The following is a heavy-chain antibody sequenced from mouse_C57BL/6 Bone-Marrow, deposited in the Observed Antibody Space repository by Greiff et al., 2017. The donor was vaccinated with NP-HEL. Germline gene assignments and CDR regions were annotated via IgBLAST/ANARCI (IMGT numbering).Heavy chain of an antibody. CDR3: ARDNTTVPFAY. D-gene: IGHD1-1*01. CDR2: ISDGGSYT. CDR1: GFTFSSYA. Sequence: EVKLVESGGGLVKPGGSLKLSCAASGFTFSSYAMSWVRQTPEKRLEWVATISDGGSYTYYPDNVKGRFTISRDNAKNNLYLQMSHLKSEDTAMYYCARDNTTVPFAYWGQGTLVTVSA. V-gene: IGHV5-4*01. J-gene: IGHJ3*01.